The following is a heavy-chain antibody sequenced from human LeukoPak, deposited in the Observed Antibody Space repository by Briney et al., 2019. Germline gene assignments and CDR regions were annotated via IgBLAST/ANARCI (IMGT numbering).Heavy chain of an antibody. V-gene: IGHV1-18*01. Sequence: ASVKVSCKTSGYTFTTYGISWVRQAPGQGLEWVGWIGTYNGDTNYAQKVQDRVTMTTDTSTSTAYMELKSLTSDDTAVYYCARDSADCSGGGCYSAEYFQHWGQGTLVTVSS. CDR1: GYTFTTYG. CDR3: ARDSADCSGGGCYSAEYFQH. CDR2: IGTYNGDT. J-gene: IGHJ1*01. D-gene: IGHD2-15*01.